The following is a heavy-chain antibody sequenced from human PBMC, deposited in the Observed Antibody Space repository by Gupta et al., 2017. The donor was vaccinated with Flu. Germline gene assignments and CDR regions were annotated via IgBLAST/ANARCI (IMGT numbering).Heavy chain of an antibody. V-gene: IGHV3-33*01. D-gene: IGHD3-3*01. Sequence: GWVAVKWYDGSNKYYADSVKGRFTISRDNSKNTLYLQMNSLRAEDTAVYYCARDRDLRVTIFGVVIMGWFDPWGQGTLVTVSS. CDR2: KWYDGSNK. J-gene: IGHJ5*02. CDR3: ARDRDLRVTIFGVVIMGWFDP.